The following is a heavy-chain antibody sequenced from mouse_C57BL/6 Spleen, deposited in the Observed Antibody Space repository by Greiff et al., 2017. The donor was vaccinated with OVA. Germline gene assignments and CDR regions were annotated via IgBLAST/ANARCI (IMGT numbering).Heavy chain of an antibody. CDR3: AGSECSNYVDD. Sequence: QVQLQQSGAELVKPGASVKISCKASGYAFSSYWMNWVKQRPGKGLEWIGQIYPGDGDTNYNGKFKGKATLTADKSSSTNYMQLSSLTYEDSAVYYCAGSECSNYVDDWGQGTTLTVSS. D-gene: IGHD1-1*01. CDR2: IYPGDGDT. J-gene: IGHJ2*01. CDR1: GYAFSSYW. V-gene: IGHV1-80*01.